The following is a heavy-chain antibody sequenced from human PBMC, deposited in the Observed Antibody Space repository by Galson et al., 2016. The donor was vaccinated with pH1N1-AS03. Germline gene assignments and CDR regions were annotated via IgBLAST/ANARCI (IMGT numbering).Heavy chain of an antibody. CDR3: AKEGSGSVSKFSFDI. J-gene: IGHJ3*02. Sequence: SLRLSCAASGFIFSNHGMHWVRQAPGKGLEWVAVISSHGKIEYYADSVRGRFTVSRDNSNNTQYLQMDSLRAENRAVYYCAKEGSGSVSKFSFDIWGQGTIVTVSS. CDR2: ISSHGKIE. V-gene: IGHV3-30*18. D-gene: IGHD3-10*01. CDR1: GFIFSNHG.